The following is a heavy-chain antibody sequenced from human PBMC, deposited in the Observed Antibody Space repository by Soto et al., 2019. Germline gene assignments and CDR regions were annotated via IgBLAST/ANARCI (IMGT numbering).Heavy chain of an antibody. D-gene: IGHD1-26*01. CDR1: GGTFSSYA. CDR2: IIPIFGTA. J-gene: IGHJ6*02. Sequence: GASVKVSCKASGGTFSSYAISWVRQAPGQGLEWMGGIIPIFGTANYAQKFQGRVTITADESTSTAYMELSSLRSEDTAVYYCARGIVGATRGYYYYGMDVWGQGTTVTVSS. CDR3: ARGIVGATRGYYYYGMDV. V-gene: IGHV1-69*13.